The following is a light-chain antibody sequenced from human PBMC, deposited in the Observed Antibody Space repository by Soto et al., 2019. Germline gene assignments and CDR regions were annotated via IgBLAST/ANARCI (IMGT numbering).Light chain of an antibody. CDR1: QGIRNF. CDR2: AAS. J-gene: IGKJ3*01. V-gene: IGKV1-27*01. Sequence: DLQMTQSPTSLSASVGDRVTNTCRASQGIRNFVAWYQQKPGKAPKLLIYAASTLQSGVPSRFSGSGSGTDFTLTINSLQPEDVATYSCQKYSSVPVFGPGTKVEIK. CDR3: QKYSSVPV.